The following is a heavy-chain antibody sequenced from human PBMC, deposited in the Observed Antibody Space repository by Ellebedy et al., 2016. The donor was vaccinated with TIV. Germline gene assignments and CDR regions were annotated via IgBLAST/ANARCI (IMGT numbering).Heavy chain of an antibody. Sequence: GESLKISCAASGFTFSNYWMHWVRQAPGKGLGWVSQLNIDGSGTNYADSVKGRFSISRDNAKSTLYLQMNTLRAEDTAVYSCATEQAGGSGIDYWGQGTLVTVSS. CDR3: ATEQAGGSGIDY. J-gene: IGHJ4*02. V-gene: IGHV3-74*01. CDR2: LNIDGSGT. D-gene: IGHD3-10*01. CDR1: GFTFSNYW.